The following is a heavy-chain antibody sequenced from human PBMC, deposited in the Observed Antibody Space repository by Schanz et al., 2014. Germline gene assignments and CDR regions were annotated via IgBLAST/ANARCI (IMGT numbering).Heavy chain of an antibody. J-gene: IGHJ6*02. V-gene: IGHV3-48*01. Sequence: EVQLVESGGGLVQPGGSLRLSCTASGFTFSSYSMNWVRQAPGKGLEWVSGISGSGASTYYADSVKGRFTISRDNAKNSLYLQMNSLRAEDTAVYYCLAPDYGMDVWGQGTTVTVSS. CDR1: GFTFSSYS. CDR2: ISGSGAST. CDR3: LAPDYGMDV.